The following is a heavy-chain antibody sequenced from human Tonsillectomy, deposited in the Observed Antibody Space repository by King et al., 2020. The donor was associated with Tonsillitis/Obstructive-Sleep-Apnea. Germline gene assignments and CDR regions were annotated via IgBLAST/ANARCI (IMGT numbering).Heavy chain of an antibody. V-gene: IGHV4-59*01. CDR2: IYYSGST. CDR1: GGSISSYY. Sequence: VPLQESGPGLVKPSETLSLTCTVSGGSISSYYWNWIRPPPGKGLEWLGYIYYSGSTNYNPSLRSRVTISVDTSKNQFSLKLSSVTAADTAVYYCARSDKISSSLGYWGQGTLVTVSS. D-gene: IGHD6-6*01. CDR3: ARSDKISSSLGY. J-gene: IGHJ4*02.